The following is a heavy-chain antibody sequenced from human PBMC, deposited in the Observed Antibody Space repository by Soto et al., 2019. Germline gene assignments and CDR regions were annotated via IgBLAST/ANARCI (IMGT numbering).Heavy chain of an antibody. J-gene: IGHJ6*04. CDR1: GYRFETYA. CDR2: ISAYKIDT. CDR3: ARGHAVIIGARDV. D-gene: IGHD3-10*01. Sequence: ASVKVSCKSSGYRFETYAMSWVRQAPGQGLEWMGWISAYKIDTYYAEKFQDRVTMTTDTSTGTAYMELRSLTSDDTAVYYCARGHAVIIGARDVWGKGTTVTVSA. V-gene: IGHV1-18*01.